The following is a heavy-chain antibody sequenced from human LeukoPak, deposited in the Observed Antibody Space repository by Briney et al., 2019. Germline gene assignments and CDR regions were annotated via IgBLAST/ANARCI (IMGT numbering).Heavy chain of an antibody. CDR2: INLKSGDT. D-gene: IGHD4-11*01. Sequence: ASVKVSCKASAYNFGDYYIHWVRQAPGAGLEWMGWINLKSGDTSYAQKFQGRVIMTRDTSISTAYMALNNLRSDDTAVYYCARAYSDYLIGDYWGQGTLVTVSS. CDR3: ARAYSDYLIGDY. CDR1: AYNFGDYY. J-gene: IGHJ4*02. V-gene: IGHV1-2*02.